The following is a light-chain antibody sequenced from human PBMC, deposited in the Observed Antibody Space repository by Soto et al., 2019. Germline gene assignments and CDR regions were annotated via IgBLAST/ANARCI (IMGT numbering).Light chain of an antibody. CDR1: QSIRSW. Sequence: DIQMTQSPSTLSASVGDRVTITCRASQSIRSWLAWYQQKPGKAPKLLIYDASSLESGVPSRFSGSGSGTEFTLTISSLQPEDVATYYCQKYNSAPRTFGQGTKVDIK. CDR3: QKYNSAPRT. CDR2: DAS. J-gene: IGKJ1*01. V-gene: IGKV1-5*01.